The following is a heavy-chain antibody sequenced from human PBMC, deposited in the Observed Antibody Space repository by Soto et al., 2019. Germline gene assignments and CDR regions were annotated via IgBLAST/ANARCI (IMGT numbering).Heavy chain of an antibody. V-gene: IGHV4-39*01. CDR2: IFYSGTT. Sequence: SGTLSLTCAVSGGSISRSHNFWGWIRQPPGKGLELIGSIFYSGTTYNNPSLNSRVTLSVDTSKNQFSLKLNSVTAAYTAVYYCARYYGDYKNYFDYWGQGTLVTVSS. J-gene: IGHJ4*02. CDR1: GGSISRSHNF. D-gene: IGHD4-17*01. CDR3: ARYYGDYKNYFDY.